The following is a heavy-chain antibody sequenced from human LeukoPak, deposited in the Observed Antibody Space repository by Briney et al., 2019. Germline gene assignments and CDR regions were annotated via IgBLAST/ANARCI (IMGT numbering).Heavy chain of an antibody. CDR2: ISGSGGST. CDR3: ARDDFIAAAGTGPDAFDI. Sequence: GGSLRLSCAASGFTFSSYAMSWVRQAPGKGLEWVSAISGSGGSTYYADSVKGRFTISRDNSKNTLYLQMNSLRAEDTAVYYCARDDFIAAAGTGPDAFDIWGQGTMVTVSS. CDR1: GFTFSSYA. V-gene: IGHV3-23*01. J-gene: IGHJ3*02. D-gene: IGHD6-13*01.